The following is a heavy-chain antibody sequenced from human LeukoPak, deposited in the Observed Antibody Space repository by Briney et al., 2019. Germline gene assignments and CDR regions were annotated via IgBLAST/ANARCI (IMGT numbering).Heavy chain of an antibody. J-gene: IGHJ4*02. D-gene: IGHD6-19*01. Sequence: SETLSLTCTVSGGSISSYYWSWIRQPAGKGLEWIGRIYTSGSTNYNPSLKSRATMSIDTSKNQLSLRLTSVTAADTAVYYCARDRSMAGSYFYYWGQGTLVTVSS. CDR1: GGSISSYY. V-gene: IGHV4-4*07. CDR3: ARDRSMAGSYFYY. CDR2: IYTSGST.